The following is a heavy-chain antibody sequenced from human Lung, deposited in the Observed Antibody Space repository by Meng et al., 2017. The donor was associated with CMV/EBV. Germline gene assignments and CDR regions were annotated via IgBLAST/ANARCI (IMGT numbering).Heavy chain of an antibody. CDR1: GLSFRNFQ. Sequence: LGSGGGLVCRVGSLSFSFTFSGLSFRNFQMSWVRQARGKGLEWVANTKSDGSDKSYLDSVKGQFTIYRDNAKISLYLQMSSLRVEDTALYYCSDGHYSHRWGQGTLVTVSS. V-gene: IGHV3-7*02. CDR3: SDGHYSHR. D-gene: IGHD2-21*01. CDR2: TKSDGSDK. J-gene: IGHJ4*02.